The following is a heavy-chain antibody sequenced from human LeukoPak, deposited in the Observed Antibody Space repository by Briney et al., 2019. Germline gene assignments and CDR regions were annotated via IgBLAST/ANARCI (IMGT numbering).Heavy chain of an antibody. Sequence: GGSLRLSCAASGFTFSSYGMHWVRQAPGKGLEWVAVISYDGSNKYYADSVKGRFTISRDNSKNTLYLQMNGLRAEDTAVYFCAKQSAGSAAWYSLHYDFWGQGTLVTVSS. V-gene: IGHV3-30*18. J-gene: IGHJ4*02. CDR2: ISYDGSNK. D-gene: IGHD6-13*01. CDR1: GFTFSSYG. CDR3: AKQSAGSAAWYSLHYDF.